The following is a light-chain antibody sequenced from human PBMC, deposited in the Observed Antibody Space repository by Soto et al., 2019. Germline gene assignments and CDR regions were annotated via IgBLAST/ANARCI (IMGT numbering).Light chain of an antibody. J-gene: IGKJ1*01. V-gene: IGKV3-15*01. CDR1: QIVSTT. Sequence: EIVMMQSPATLSVSPGERATLSCRAGQIVSTTLAWYQQHPGQAPRLLNYGASIMATGMPVRFSGSVPGTEFTLTISSLPSQDFAVYYCQQYNNWARTFGQETKV. CDR2: GAS. CDR3: QQYNNWART.